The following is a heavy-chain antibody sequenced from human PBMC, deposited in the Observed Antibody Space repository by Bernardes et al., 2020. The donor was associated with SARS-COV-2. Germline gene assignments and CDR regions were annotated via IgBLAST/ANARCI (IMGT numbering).Heavy chain of an antibody. CDR2: IKEDGSEK. CDR3: ARNRDYFDY. J-gene: IGHJ4*02. CDR1: GLTFSNHW. Sequence: GGSLSLSCAASGLTFSNHWMTWVRQAPGKGLEWVANIKEDGSEKNYVDSVKGRFTISRDNAKNSLYLQMNSLRAEDTAVYYCARNRDYFDYWGQGTLVTVSS. V-gene: IGHV3-7*01.